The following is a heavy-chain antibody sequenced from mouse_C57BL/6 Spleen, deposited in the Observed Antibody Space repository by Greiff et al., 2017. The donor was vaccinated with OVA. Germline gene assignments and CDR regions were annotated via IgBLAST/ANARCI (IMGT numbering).Heavy chain of an antibody. V-gene: IGHV5-9-1*02. CDR1: GFTFSSYA. CDR3: TRAGSTVVGGGFAY. J-gene: IGHJ3*01. Sequence: EVKLEESGEGLVKPGGSLKLSCAASGFTFSSYAMSWVRQTPEKRLEWVAYISSGGDYIYYADTVKGRFTISRDNARNTLYLQMSSLKSEDTAMYYCTRAGSTVVGGGFAYWGQGTLVTVSA. CDR2: ISSGGDYI. D-gene: IGHD1-1*01.